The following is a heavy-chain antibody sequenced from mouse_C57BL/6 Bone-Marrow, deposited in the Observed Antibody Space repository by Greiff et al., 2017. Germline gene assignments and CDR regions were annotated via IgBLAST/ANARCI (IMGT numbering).Heavy chain of an antibody. CDR2: ISDGGSYT. Sequence: EVKVEESGGGLVKPGGSLKLSCAASGFTFSSYAMSWVRQTPEKRLEWVATISDGGSYTYYPDNVQGRFTISRDNAKNNLYLQLSHLKSEDTAMYYCAREYYEYPHYYAMDYWGQGTSVTVSS. J-gene: IGHJ4*01. D-gene: IGHD2-4*01. V-gene: IGHV5-4*01. CDR3: AREYYEYPHYYAMDY. CDR1: GFTFSSYA.